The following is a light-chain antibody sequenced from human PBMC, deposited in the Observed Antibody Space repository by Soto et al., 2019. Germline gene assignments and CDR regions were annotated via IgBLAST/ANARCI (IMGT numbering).Light chain of an antibody. CDR1: QSVSSSY. V-gene: IGKV3-20*01. Sequence: EIVLTQSPGTLSLSPGERATLSCRASQSVSSSYLAWDQQKPGQAPRLLIYGASSRATGIPDRFSGSVSGTDFNLTISRLEPEDFAVYYCQQYGSSPPLTFGGGTKVEIK. J-gene: IGKJ4*01. CDR3: QQYGSSPPLT. CDR2: GAS.